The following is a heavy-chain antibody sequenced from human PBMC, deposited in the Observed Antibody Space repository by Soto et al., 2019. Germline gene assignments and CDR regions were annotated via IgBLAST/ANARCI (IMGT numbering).Heavy chain of an antibody. V-gene: IGHV4-30-4*01. Sequence: QVQLQESGPGLVKPSQTLSLTCTVSGGYISSGDYWWSWVRQPPGKGLEWIGHIYYDGRTYYNPSLKSRITISVDTSKNQFSLKLTSVTAADTAVYYCVRDHGYTWGQGTLVTVSS. CDR1: GGYISSGDYW. D-gene: IGHD5-18*01. J-gene: IGHJ5*02. CDR2: IYYDGRT. CDR3: VRDHGYT.